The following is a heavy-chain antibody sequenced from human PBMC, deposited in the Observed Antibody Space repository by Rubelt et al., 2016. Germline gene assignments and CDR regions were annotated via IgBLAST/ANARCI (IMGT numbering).Heavy chain of an antibody. J-gene: IGHJ4*02. D-gene: IGHD5-24*01. Sequence: TFTSYGMHWVRQAPGKGLESVAVIWSDGSNKDYADSVKGRFTISRDNSKNTLYLQMDSLSVEDTAVYYRARGGSKDGYYSFWGQGTLVTVSS. CDR3: ARGGSKDGYYSF. V-gene: IGHV3-33*01. CDR1: TFTSYG. CDR2: IWSDGSNK.